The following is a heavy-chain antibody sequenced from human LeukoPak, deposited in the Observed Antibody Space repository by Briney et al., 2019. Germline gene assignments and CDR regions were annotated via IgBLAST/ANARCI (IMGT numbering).Heavy chain of an antibody. CDR2: ISTSSSTI. D-gene: IGHD4-17*01. CDR3: AREVGYGDFSYYFDY. J-gene: IGHJ4*02. V-gene: IGHV3-48*04. CDR1: GFTFSSYS. Sequence: TGGSLRLSCAASGFTFSSYSMNWVRQAPGKGLEWVSYISTSSSTIYYADSVKGRFTISRDNAKNSLYLQMNSLRAEDTAVYYCAREVGYGDFSYYFDYWGQGTLVTVSS.